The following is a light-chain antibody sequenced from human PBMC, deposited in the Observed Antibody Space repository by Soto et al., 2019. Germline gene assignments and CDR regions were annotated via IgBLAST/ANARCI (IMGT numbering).Light chain of an antibody. CDR1: SSDVGGYNY. CDR3: ISYAGSNNFYV. V-gene: IGLV2-8*01. CDR2: DVS. J-gene: IGLJ1*01. Sequence: QSALTQPPSASGSPGQSVTISCTGTSSDVGGYNYVSWYQQHPGKAPKLMIYDVSKRPSGVPDRFSGYKSGNTASLTVCGLQAEDEADYYCISYAGSNNFYVFGTGTKLTVL.